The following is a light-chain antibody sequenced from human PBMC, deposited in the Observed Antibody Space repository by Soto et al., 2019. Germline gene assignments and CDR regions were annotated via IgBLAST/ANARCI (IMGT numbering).Light chain of an antibody. V-gene: IGKV3-20*01. CDR2: GAS. Sequence: EIVLTQSPGTLSLSPGERATLSCRASQSVSSSYLAWYQQKPGQAPRLLIYGASSRATGIPDRFSGSGSGRDFTLTISRLEPDDFAAYYCQEYGSSPSFGGGSKVEIK. J-gene: IGKJ4*01. CDR3: QEYGSSPS. CDR1: QSVSSSY.